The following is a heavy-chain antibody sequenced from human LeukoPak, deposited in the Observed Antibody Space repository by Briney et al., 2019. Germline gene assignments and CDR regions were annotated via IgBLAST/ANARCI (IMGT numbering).Heavy chain of an antibody. D-gene: IGHD6-19*01. J-gene: IGHJ3*02. CDR1: GGSISSYY. CDR2: IYSSGST. V-gene: IGHV4-4*07. CDR3: ARDVAVAGTRSAFGI. Sequence: PSETLSLTCTVSGGSISSYYWSWIRQPAGKGLEWIGRIYSSGSTNYNPSLKSRVTISVDKSKNQFSLKLSSVTAADTAVYYCARDVAVAGTRSAFGIWGQGTMVTVSS.